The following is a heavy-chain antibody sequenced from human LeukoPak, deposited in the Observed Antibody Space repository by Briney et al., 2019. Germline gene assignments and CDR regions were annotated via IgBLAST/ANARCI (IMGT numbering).Heavy chain of an antibody. V-gene: IGHV3-9*03. CDR1: GFTFAHFA. CDR3: ARDLNPESYPTDAFDV. D-gene: IGHD3-10*01. Sequence: GGSLRLSCAASGFTFAHFAMHWVRQGPGKGLEWVSGISWNGNELDYADSVKGRFTISRDNARNSLYLQMNSLRTEDMALYYCARDLNPESYPTDAFDVWGQGTMVTVSS. J-gene: IGHJ3*01. CDR2: ISWNGNEL.